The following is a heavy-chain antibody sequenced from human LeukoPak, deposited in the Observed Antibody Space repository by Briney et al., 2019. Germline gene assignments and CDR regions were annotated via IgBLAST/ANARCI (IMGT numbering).Heavy chain of an antibody. CDR3: ARGLITGAAGRYYYYGMDV. J-gene: IGHJ6*02. D-gene: IGHD6-13*01. CDR1: GFTFSRHG. V-gene: IGHV3-64*01. CDR2: ISNSGGST. Sequence: GGSLRLSCVASGFTFSRHGMYWGRQAPGKGLEYVSAISNSGGSTYYANSVKGRFTISRDNSKNTLYLQMCSLRGEDMAVYYCARGLITGAAGRYYYYGMDVWGQGTTVTVSS.